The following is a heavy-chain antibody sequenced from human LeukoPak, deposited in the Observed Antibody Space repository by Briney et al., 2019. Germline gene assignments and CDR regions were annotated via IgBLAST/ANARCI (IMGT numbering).Heavy chain of an antibody. Sequence: PSETLSLTCTVFPGYVSNYYWSWIRQPPGKGLEWIGYIFYSGDTNYNPSLKSRVTISVDTSQNQFSLRLSSVTAADTAVYYCARAGGSGSPGYFDYWGQGTLVTVSS. D-gene: IGHD3-10*01. J-gene: IGHJ4*02. CDR1: PGYVSNYY. CDR3: ARAGGSGSPGYFDY. CDR2: IFYSGDT. V-gene: IGHV4-59*02.